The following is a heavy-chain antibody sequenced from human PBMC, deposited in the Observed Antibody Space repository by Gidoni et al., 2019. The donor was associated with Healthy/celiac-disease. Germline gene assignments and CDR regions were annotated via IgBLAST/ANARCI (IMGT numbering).Heavy chain of an antibody. Sequence: QVQLQESGPGLVKPSETLSLTCTVSGGSISSYYWSWIRQPPGKGLEWIGYIYYSGSTNYNPSLKSRVTISVDTSKNQFSLKLSSVTAADTAVYYCARDRGVTAMYPGALFHFYGMDVWGQGTTVTVSS. CDR3: ARDRGVTAMYPGALFHFYGMDV. CDR1: GGSISSYY. V-gene: IGHV4-59*01. D-gene: IGHD5-18*01. CDR2: IYYSGST. J-gene: IGHJ6*02.